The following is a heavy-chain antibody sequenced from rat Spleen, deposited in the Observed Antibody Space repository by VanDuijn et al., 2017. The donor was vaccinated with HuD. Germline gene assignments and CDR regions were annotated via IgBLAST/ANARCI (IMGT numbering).Heavy chain of an antibody. J-gene: IGHJ2*01. V-gene: IGHV5-35*01. Sequence: EVQLVESGGGLVQPGSPLKLSCAASGFTFSSNWLNWIRQAPGKGLEWVATINPDGSSTYYQDTVKGRFVISKDNAKNTGYLQKNNLRSEDTAMYYCSRRPMGITLFDYWGQGVMVTVSS. CDR3: SRRPMGITLFDY. CDR2: INPDGSST. D-gene: IGHD1-9*01. CDR1: GFTFSSNW.